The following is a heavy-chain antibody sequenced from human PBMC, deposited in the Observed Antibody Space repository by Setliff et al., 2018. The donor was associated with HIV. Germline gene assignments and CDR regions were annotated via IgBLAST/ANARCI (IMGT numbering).Heavy chain of an antibody. D-gene: IGHD3-10*01. CDR1: EFTFGNYA. Sequence: GGSLRLSCAASEFTFGNYAMGWVRQAPGKGLEWVSAISGDGGTTEYGASVKGRFTISRDDSKSVAYLQMNSLKTEDTAVYFCARARRVGSYSRVDYFDYWGQGTLVTVSS. V-gene: IGHV3-49*04. CDR3: ARARRVGSYSRVDYFDY. CDR2: ISGDGGTT. J-gene: IGHJ4*02.